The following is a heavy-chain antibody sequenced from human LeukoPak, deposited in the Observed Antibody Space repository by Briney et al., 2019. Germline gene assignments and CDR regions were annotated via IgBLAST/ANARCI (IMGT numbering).Heavy chain of an antibody. D-gene: IGHD5-18*01. CDR3: ARANTAMVLYFDY. J-gene: IGHJ4*02. CDR2: FYYSGST. CDR1: GGSISSYF. V-gene: IGHV4-39*07. Sequence: SETLSLTCTVSGGSISSYFWGWIRQPPGKGLEWIATFYYSGSTYYNPSLKSRVTISLDTSKNQFSLKLSSVTAADTAVYYCARANTAMVLYFDYWGQRTLVTVSS.